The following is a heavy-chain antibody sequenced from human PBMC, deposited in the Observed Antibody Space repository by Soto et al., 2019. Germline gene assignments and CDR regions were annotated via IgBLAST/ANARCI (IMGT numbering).Heavy chain of an antibody. Sequence: SETLSLTCTVSGGSIRSYYWSWIRQPPGKRLEWIGYIFYSGSTNYNPSLKSRVTISVDTSKNQLSLKLNSVTAADTAVYFCATGGGGFNYGMDVWGQGTSVPVSS. CDR1: GGSIRSYY. CDR3: ATGGGGFNYGMDV. V-gene: IGHV4-59*01. CDR2: IFYSGST. D-gene: IGHD1-26*01. J-gene: IGHJ6*02.